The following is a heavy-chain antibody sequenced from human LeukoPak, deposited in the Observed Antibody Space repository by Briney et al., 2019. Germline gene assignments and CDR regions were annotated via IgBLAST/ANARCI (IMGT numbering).Heavy chain of an antibody. Sequence: SEPLSLTCAVSGGPFSGYFWSWIRQSSGKGVEWIGEIHNSGTTNYNPSLNSRVNISEDTSKNQFYLNLSSVTAADTAVYYCARRYYNNLGSFPFDFGSQGTLVTVPS. V-gene: IGHV4-34*01. J-gene: IGHJ4*02. CDR1: GGPFSGYF. CDR2: IHNSGTT. D-gene: IGHD3-10*01. CDR3: ARRYYNNLGSFPFDF.